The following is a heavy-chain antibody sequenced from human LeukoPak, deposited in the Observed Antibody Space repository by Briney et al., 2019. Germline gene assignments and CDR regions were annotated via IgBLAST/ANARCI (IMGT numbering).Heavy chain of an antibody. CDR2: ISAYNGNT. V-gene: IGHV1-18*01. Sequence: ASVKVSCKASGYTFTSYGISWVRQAPGQGLEWMGWISAYNGNTNYAQKLQGRVTMTTDTSTSTAYMELRSLRSDDTAVYYCARGQYAPRYYYYMDVWGKGTTVTVSS. CDR3: ARGQYAPRYYYYMDV. J-gene: IGHJ6*03. D-gene: IGHD2-8*01. CDR1: GYTFTSYG.